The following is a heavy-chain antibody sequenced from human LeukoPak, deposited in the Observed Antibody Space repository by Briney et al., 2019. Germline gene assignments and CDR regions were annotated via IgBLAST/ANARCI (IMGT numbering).Heavy chain of an antibody. CDR3: ASPRAPYYYFDY. D-gene: IGHD1-26*01. CDR2: IYHSGST. Sequence: GSLRLSCVASRFTFSNHYMSWIRQPPGKGLEWIGYIYHSGSTYYNPSLKSRVTISVDTSKNQFSLKLSSVTAADTAVYYCASPRAPYYYFDYWGQGTLVTVSS. J-gene: IGHJ4*02. CDR1: RFTFSNHYM. V-gene: IGHV4-59*04.